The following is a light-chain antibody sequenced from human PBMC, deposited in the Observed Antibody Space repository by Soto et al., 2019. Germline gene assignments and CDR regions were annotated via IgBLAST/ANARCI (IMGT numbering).Light chain of an antibody. Sequence: EIVMTQSPAILSVSPGDRATLSCRAGQSVSNNLAWYQQKPGQTPRLVIYGASNRATGVPARFSGSGSGTDFTLTISSLQAEDVAVYYCQQYYSTPFGFGPGTKVDIK. CDR2: GAS. CDR3: QQYYSTPFG. CDR1: QSVSNN. V-gene: IGKV3-15*01. J-gene: IGKJ3*01.